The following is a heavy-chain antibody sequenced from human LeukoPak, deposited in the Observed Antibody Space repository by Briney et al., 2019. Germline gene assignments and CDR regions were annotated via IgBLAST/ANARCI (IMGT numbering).Heavy chain of an antibody. CDR1: GYTFTTYG. V-gene: IGHV1-18*01. CDR2: ISPYNGNT. CDR3: ARGPYCSGGTCYSQYFDY. J-gene: IGHJ4*02. Sequence: ASVKVSCKASGYTFTTYGITWVRQAPGQGLQWMGRISPYNGNTNYAQNFQGRVTMTTDTSTSTAHMEVRSLRSDDTAVYYCARGPYCSGGTCYSQYFDYWGQGSLVTVST. D-gene: IGHD2-15*01.